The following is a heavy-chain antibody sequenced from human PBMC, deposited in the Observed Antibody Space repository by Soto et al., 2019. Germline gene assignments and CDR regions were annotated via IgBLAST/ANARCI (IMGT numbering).Heavy chain of an antibody. V-gene: IGHV4-34*01. Sequence: SETLSLTCAVYGGSVNGYYWNWIRQPPGKGLEWIGEINHTGGTHYNPSLKSRVTVSVDTSKNQFSLRLSSVPAADTAIYYCATRITVFGLLIPPFDPWGQGTQVTVSS. CDR2: INHTGGT. CDR1: GGSVNGYY. D-gene: IGHD3-3*01. CDR3: ATRITVFGLLIPPFDP. J-gene: IGHJ5*02.